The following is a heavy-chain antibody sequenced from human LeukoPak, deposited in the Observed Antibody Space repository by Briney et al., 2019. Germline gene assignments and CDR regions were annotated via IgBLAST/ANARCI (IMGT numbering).Heavy chain of an antibody. CDR3: ARVEHNHLGMGFDY. Sequence: ASVKVSCKASGYTFTSYDINWVRQATGQWLEWMGWMNPNSGNTGYAQKFQGRVTITRNTSISTAYKELSSLRSEDTAVYYCARVEHNHLGMGFDYWGQGTLVTVSS. D-gene: IGHD1/OR15-1a*01. V-gene: IGHV1-8*03. CDR1: GYTFTSYD. J-gene: IGHJ4*02. CDR2: MNPNSGNT.